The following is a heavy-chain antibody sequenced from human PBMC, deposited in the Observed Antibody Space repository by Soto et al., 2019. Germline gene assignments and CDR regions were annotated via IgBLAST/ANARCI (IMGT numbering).Heavy chain of an antibody. CDR1: GFTFSSYW. D-gene: IGHD3-10*01. V-gene: IGHV3-7*01. Sequence: GGSLRLSCAASGFTFSSYWMSWVRQAPGKGLEWVANIKQNGSEKYYVDSVKGRFTISRDNAKNSLYLQMNSLRAEDTDVYYCARRNTMVRGVLYYFDYWGQGTLVTVSS. CDR2: IKQNGSEK. CDR3: ARRNTMVRGVLYYFDY. J-gene: IGHJ4*02.